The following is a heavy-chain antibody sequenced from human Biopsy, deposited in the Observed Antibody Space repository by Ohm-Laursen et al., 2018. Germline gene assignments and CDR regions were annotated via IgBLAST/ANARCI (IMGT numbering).Heavy chain of an antibody. CDR3: AKGRHTLLDAVDF. D-gene: IGHD2/OR15-2a*01. J-gene: IGHJ3*01. Sequence: SLRLSCTASGFTFSRYWMGWVRQAPGKGLEWVANINLDGSEKYYVDSVKGRFTMSRDNAKNSLYLQMNSLGAEDTAVYYCAKGRHTLLDAVDFWGQGTLVTVSS. CDR1: GFTFSRYW. CDR2: INLDGSEK. V-gene: IGHV3-7*01.